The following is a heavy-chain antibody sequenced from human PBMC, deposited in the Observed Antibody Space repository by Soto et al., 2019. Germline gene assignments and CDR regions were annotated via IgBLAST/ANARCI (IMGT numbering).Heavy chain of an antibody. Sequence: GESLKISCKGSGYSFTSYWIGWVRQMPGKGLEWMGIIYPGDSDTRYSPSFQGQVTISADKSISTAYLQWSSLKASDTAMYYCARPNYDDSSGYYGADAFDSWGQGTMVTVSS. J-gene: IGHJ3*02. D-gene: IGHD3-22*01. CDR2: IYPGDSDT. CDR1: GYSFTSYW. V-gene: IGHV5-51*01. CDR3: ARPNYDDSSGYYGADAFDS.